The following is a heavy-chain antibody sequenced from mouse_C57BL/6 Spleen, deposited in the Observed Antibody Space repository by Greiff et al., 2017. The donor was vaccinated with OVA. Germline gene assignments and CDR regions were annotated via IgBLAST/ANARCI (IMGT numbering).Heavy chain of an antibody. V-gene: IGHV1-80*01. D-gene: IGHD1-1*01. CDR3: ARGGGSSLYFDY. Sequence: QVQLQQSGAELVKPGASVKISCKASGYAFSSYWMNWVKQRPGKGLEWIGQIYPGDGDTNYNGKFKGKATLTADKSSSTAYMQLSSLTSEDSAVYFCARGGGSSLYFDYWGQGTTLTVSS. J-gene: IGHJ2*01. CDR1: GYAFSSYW. CDR2: IYPGDGDT.